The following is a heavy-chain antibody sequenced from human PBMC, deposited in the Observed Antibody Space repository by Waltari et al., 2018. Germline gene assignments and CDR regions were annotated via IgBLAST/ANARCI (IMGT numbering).Heavy chain of an antibody. CDR3: AREIAVSYYYYYMDV. D-gene: IGHD1-20*01. Sequence: QLQLQESGPGLVKPSETLSLTCTVSGGSISSSSYYWGWIRQPPGKGLEWIGSIYYSGSTYYNPSLKSRVTISVDTSKNQFSLKLSSMTAADTAVYYCAREIAVSYYYYYMDVWGKGTTVTISS. J-gene: IGHJ6*03. V-gene: IGHV4-39*07. CDR2: IYYSGST. CDR1: GGSISSSSYY.